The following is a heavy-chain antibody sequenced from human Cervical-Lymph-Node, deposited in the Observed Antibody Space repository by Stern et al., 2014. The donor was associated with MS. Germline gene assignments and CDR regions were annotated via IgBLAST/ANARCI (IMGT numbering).Heavy chain of an antibody. J-gene: IGHJ4*02. V-gene: IGHV4-59*01. CDR1: GASISSYY. Sequence: QVQLQESGPGLVKPSETLSLTCTVSGASISSYYWNWIRQPPGKGLEWIGYIYYTGTTNYNPSLKGRVAISLDTFKNQFSLILRSVSAADTAVYYCARKSLSMDHYFDSWGQGTLVTVSS. CDR3: ARKSLSMDHYFDS. CDR2: IYYTGTT. D-gene: IGHD2-2*03.